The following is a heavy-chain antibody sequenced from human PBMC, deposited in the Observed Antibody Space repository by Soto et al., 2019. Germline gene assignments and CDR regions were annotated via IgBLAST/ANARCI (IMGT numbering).Heavy chain of an antibody. D-gene: IGHD4-17*01. Sequence: ASVKVSCKAAGYTFTDYYLHWVRQAPGQGIEWMGWIGPKSGDTKYAQKFQGRVTMTRDTSISTVYMELSRLTSDDTAVFYCARVSRDYGDGPDAYDIWGQGTMVTVSS. CDR3: ARVSRDYGDGPDAYDI. J-gene: IGHJ3*02. CDR2: IGPKSGDT. CDR1: GYTFTDYY. V-gene: IGHV1-2*02.